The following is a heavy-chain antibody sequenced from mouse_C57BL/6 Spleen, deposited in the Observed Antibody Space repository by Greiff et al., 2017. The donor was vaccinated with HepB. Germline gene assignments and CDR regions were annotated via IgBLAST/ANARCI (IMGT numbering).Heavy chain of an antibody. Sequence: VQLQQPGAELVKPGASVKLSCKASGYTFTSYWMQWVKQRPGQGLEWIGEIDPSDSYTNYNQKFKGKATLTVDTSSSTAYMQLSSLTSEDSAVYYCARGGFTTVVAKGYFDYWGQGTTLTVSS. D-gene: IGHD1-1*01. V-gene: IGHV1-50*01. CDR2: IDPSDSYT. CDR1: GYTFTSYW. CDR3: ARGGFTTVVAKGYFDY. J-gene: IGHJ2*01.